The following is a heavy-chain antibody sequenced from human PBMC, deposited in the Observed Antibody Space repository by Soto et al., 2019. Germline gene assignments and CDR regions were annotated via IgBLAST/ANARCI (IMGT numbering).Heavy chain of an antibody. D-gene: IGHD3-3*01. CDR2: ISGRGIST. CDR1: GFPFSGTA. Sequence: EVQLLESGGGLEQPGGSLRLSCEASGFPFSGTALTWVRQAPGRGLEWVSAISGRGISTYYADSVKGRFTISRDNSKNTLFLQLNSLRAEDTAVYYCAKTISGVINSDCWGQGTLVTVSS. CDR3: AKTISGVINSDC. V-gene: IGHV3-23*01. J-gene: IGHJ4*02.